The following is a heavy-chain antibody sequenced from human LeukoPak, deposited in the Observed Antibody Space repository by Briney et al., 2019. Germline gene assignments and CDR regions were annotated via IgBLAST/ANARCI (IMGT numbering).Heavy chain of an antibody. CDR2: IYYSGST. D-gene: IGHD3-10*01. CDR1: GGSISSGGYY. V-gene: IGHV4-31*03. CDR3: ARLGDYYGSGSYYNRKNWFDP. Sequence: PSETLSLTCTVSGGSISSGGYYWSWIRQHPGKGLEWIGYIYYSGSTYYNPSLKSRVTISVHTSKTQFSLKLSSVTPADTAVYYCARLGDYYGSGSYYNRKNWFDPWGQGTLVTVSS. J-gene: IGHJ5*02.